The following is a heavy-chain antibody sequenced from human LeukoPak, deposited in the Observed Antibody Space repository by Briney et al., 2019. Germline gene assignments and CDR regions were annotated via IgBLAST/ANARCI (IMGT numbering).Heavy chain of an antibody. V-gene: IGHV3-30-3*01. CDR1: GFTFSSYA. CDR2: ISYDGSNK. CDR3: ARVGGYSGYDWQIDY. J-gene: IGHJ4*02. D-gene: IGHD5-12*01. Sequence: PGGPLRLSCAASGFTFSSYAMHWVRQAPGKGLEWVAVISYDGSNKYYADSVKGRFTISRDNSKNTLYLQMNSLRAEDTAVYYCARVGGYSGYDWQIDYWGQGTLVTVSS.